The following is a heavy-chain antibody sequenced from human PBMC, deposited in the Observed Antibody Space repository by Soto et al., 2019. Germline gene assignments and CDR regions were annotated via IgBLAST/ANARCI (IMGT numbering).Heavy chain of an antibody. Sequence: QVQLVQSGGEVKKPGASVKVSCKASGDTVTNYGISWVRQAPGQGLEWMGWISFYNGNTNYAQKLQGRVTLTTDTSTSTAYMELRSLRSDDTAVYYCASATNIAVAGKEKWGQGTLVTVSS. J-gene: IGHJ4*02. V-gene: IGHV1-18*01. D-gene: IGHD6-19*01. CDR1: GDTVTNYG. CDR3: ASATNIAVAGKEK. CDR2: ISFYNGNT.